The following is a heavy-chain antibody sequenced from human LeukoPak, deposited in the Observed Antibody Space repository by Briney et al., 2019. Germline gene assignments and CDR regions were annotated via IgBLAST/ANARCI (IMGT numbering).Heavy chain of an antibody. V-gene: IGHV4-39*07. CDR3: ARDPHYYDSSGYYRGFILGAFDI. D-gene: IGHD3-22*01. CDR1: GGSISSNSYY. Sequence: SETLSLTCTVSGGSISSNSYYWGWIRQPPGKGLKWIGSIYYSGSTYYNPSLKSRVTISVDTSKNQFSLKLSSVTAADTAVYYCARDPHYYDSSGYYRGFILGAFDIWGQGTMVTVSS. J-gene: IGHJ3*02. CDR2: IYYSGST.